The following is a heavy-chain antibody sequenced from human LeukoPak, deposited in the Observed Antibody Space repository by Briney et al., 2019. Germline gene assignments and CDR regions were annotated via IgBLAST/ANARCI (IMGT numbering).Heavy chain of an antibody. Sequence: SQTLSLTCTVSGGSISSGDYYWSWIRQPPGKGLEWIGYIYYSGSTYYSPSLKSRVTIPVDTSKNQFSLKLSSVTAADTAVYYCARDLDRYFDLWGRGTLVTVSS. CDR1: GGSISSGDYY. J-gene: IGHJ2*01. CDR2: IYYSGST. CDR3: ARDLDRYFDL. V-gene: IGHV4-30-4*01.